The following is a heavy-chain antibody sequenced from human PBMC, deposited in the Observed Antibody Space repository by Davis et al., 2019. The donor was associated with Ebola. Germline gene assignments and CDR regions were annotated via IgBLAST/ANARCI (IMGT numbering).Heavy chain of an antibody. Sequence: SETLSLTCAVYGGSFSGYYWSWIRQPPGKGLEWIGYIYYSGSTNYNPSLKSRVTISVDTSKNQFSLKLSSVTAADTAVYYCARTSYYDFWSGYYAYYYGMDVLGQGTTVTVSS. J-gene: IGHJ6*02. CDR3: ARTSYYDFWSGYYAYYYGMDV. CDR2: IYYSGST. CDR1: GGSFSGYY. V-gene: IGHV4-59*08. D-gene: IGHD3-3*01.